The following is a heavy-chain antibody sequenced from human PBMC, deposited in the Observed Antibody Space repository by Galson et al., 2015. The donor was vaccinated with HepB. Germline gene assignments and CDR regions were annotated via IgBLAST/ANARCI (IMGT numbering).Heavy chain of an antibody. CDR1: GFSLSTSGVG. CDR2: IYWDDDK. Sequence: PALVKPTQTLTLTCTFSGFSLSTSGVGVGWIRQPPGKALEWLALIYWDDDKRYSPSLKSRLTITKDTSKNQVVLTMTNMDPVDTATYYCAHRHFVHITMVRGVGEEFDYWGQGTLVTVSS. CDR3: AHRHFVHITMVRGVGEEFDY. D-gene: IGHD3-10*01. J-gene: IGHJ4*02. V-gene: IGHV2-5*02.